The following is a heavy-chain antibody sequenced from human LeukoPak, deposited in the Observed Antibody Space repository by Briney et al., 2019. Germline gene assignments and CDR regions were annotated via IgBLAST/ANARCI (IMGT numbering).Heavy chain of an antibody. J-gene: IGHJ6*02. CDR3: ARMRRTSVSSSKGTSYYYFGMDV. CDR2: IDWTDAK. CDR1: GFSLGSNAMC. D-gene: IGHD4-11*01. Sequence: ESGPALVKPTQTLTLTCTFSGFSLGSNAMCVGWIRQSPGKALEWLALIDWTDAKYYSTSLKTRLTISKDTSRNQVVLTMTNVDPVDTATYYCARMRRTSVSSSKGTSYYYFGMDVWGQGTTVTVSS. V-gene: IGHV2-70*01.